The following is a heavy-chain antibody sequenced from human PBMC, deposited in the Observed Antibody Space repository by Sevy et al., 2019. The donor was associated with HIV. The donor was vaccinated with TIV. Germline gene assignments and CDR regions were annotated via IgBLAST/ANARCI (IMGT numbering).Heavy chain of an antibody. D-gene: IGHD3-22*01. CDR3: ARGVSSYYDKRGHWVNGYFDL. V-gene: IGHV1-8*01. J-gene: IGHJ2*01. CDR1: GFSFTNDD. Sequence: ASVKVSCRASGFSFTNDDINWVRQAPGQGLEWMGWMNPNSGNTGYAQKFQGRVTMTRATSINTAYMELSSLRPDDTAVYYGARGVSSYYDKRGHWVNGYFDLWGPGTLVTVSS. CDR2: MNPNSGNT.